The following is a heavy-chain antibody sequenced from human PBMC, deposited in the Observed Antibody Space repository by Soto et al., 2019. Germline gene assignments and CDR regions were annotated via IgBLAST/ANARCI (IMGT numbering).Heavy chain of an antibody. CDR1: GGTFSSYA. V-gene: IGHV1-69*13. J-gene: IGHJ4*02. CDR3: ARALDSSWSVYHYFDY. Sequence: AASVKVSCKASGGTFSSYAISWVRQAPGQGLEWMGGIIPIFGTANYAQKFQGRVTITADESTSTAYMELSSLRSEDTAVYYCARALDSSWSVYHYFDYWGQGTLVTVSS. D-gene: IGHD6-6*01. CDR2: IIPIFGTA.